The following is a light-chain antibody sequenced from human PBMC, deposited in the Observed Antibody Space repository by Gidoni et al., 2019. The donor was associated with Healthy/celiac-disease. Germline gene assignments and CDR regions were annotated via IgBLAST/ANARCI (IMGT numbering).Light chain of an antibody. CDR3: QQRSNWPPYT. Sequence: EIVLTQSPATLSLSPGERATLSCRASQSASSYLAWYQQKPGQAPRLLIYDASNSATGIPARFSGSGSGTDFTLTISSLEPEDFAVYYCQQRSNWPPYTFGQGTKLEIK. CDR1: QSASSY. CDR2: DAS. V-gene: IGKV3-11*01. J-gene: IGKJ2*01.